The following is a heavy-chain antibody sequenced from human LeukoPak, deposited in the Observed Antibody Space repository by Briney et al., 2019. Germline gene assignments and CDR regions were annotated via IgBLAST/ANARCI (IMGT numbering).Heavy chain of an antibody. Sequence: GASVKVSCKASGYTFTGYYMHWVRQAPGQGLEWMGWINPNSGGTNYAQKFQGWVTMTRDTSISTAYMELNSLRAEDTAVYYCAKERSSGWFWGYGMDVWGQGTTVTVSS. V-gene: IGHV1-2*04. J-gene: IGHJ6*02. D-gene: IGHD6-19*01. CDR3: AKERSSGWFWGYGMDV. CDR2: INPNSGGT. CDR1: GYTFTGYY.